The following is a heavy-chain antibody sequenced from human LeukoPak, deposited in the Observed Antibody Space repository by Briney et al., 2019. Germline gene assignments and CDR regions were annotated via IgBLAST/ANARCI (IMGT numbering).Heavy chain of an antibody. J-gene: IGHJ6*02. V-gene: IGHV3-30-3*01. CDR1: GFTFRSYA. Sequence: GGSLRLFCAASGFTFRSYAMHWVRQAPGKGLEWVGVILYDGSNQYYADSVKGRFTISRDNSKNTLYLQMNSLRPEDTAVYYCAKRPDDYSHAMEVWGQGTTVTVSS. CDR3: AKRPDDYSHAMEV. CDR2: ILYDGSNQ.